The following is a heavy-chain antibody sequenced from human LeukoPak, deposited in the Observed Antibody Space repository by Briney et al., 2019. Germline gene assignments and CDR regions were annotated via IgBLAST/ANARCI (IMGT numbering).Heavy chain of an antibody. Sequence: SETPSLTCTVSGGSISSSSYYWGWIRQPPGKGLEWIGSIYYSGSTYYNPSLKSRVTVSVDTSKNQFSLKLSSVTAADTAVYYCASSDFWSGYWYYFDYWGQGTLVTVSS. J-gene: IGHJ4*02. CDR2: IYYSGST. D-gene: IGHD3-3*01. V-gene: IGHV4-39*07. CDR1: GGSISSSSYY. CDR3: ASSDFWSGYWYYFDY.